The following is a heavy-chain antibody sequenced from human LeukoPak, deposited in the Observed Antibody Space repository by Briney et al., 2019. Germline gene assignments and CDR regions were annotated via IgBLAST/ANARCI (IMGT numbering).Heavy chain of an antibody. D-gene: IGHD3-22*01. V-gene: IGHV5-51*01. CDR3: ARHGPMYYYDSSGYCDY. CDR2: IYPGDSDT. Sequence: PGESLQISCKGSGYNFTSYWIGWVRQMPGKALEWMGIIYPGDSDTRYSPSFQGQVTISADKSISTAYLQWSSLKASDTAMYYCARHGPMYYYDSSGYCDYWGQGTLVTVSS. J-gene: IGHJ4*02. CDR1: GYNFTSYW.